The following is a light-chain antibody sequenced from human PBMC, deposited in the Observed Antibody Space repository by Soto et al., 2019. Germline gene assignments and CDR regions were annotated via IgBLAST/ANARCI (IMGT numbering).Light chain of an antibody. CDR3: QQYNSYSLT. CDR1: QSISSW. V-gene: IGKV1-5*01. Sequence: SASVVYRVTITCRASQSISSWLAWYQQKPGKAPKLLIYDASSLESGVPSRFSGSGSGTEFTLTISSLQPDDFATYYCQQYNSYSLTFGGGTKVDIK. CDR2: DAS. J-gene: IGKJ4*01.